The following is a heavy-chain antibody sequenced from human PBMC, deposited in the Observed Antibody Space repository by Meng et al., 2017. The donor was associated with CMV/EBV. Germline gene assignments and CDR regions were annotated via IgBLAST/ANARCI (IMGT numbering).Heavy chain of an antibody. CDR2: IYSGGST. V-gene: IGHV3-66*04. CDR3: ASQGRAARPGY. D-gene: IGHD6-6*01. Sequence: GESLKIPCAASGFTVSSNYMSWVRQAPGKGLEWVSVIYSGGSTYYADSVMGRFTISRDNAKNSLYLQMNSLRVEDTAVYYCASQGRAARPGYWGQGTLVTVSS. J-gene: IGHJ4*02. CDR1: GFTVSSNY.